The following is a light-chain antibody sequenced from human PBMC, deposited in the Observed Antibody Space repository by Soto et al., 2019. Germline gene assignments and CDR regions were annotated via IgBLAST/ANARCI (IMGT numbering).Light chain of an antibody. CDR3: QQYINWPRT. CDR1: QGVSSN. CDR2: GAS. J-gene: IGKJ1*01. Sequence: DIVLTQSPSTLSVSPVERATLSCRASQGVSSNLAWYQQKPGQAPRLLIYGASTRATGIPARFSGSGSGTEFTLTISSLQSEDFAVYYCQQYINWPRTFGQGSNVDI. V-gene: IGKV3-15*01.